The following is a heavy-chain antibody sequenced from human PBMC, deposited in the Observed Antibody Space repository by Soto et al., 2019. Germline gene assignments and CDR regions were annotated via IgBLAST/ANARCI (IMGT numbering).Heavy chain of an antibody. Sequence: GESLKISCKTSGYNFAGYWIGWVRQMPGKGLEWLGIIFPGESDTKYSPSFQGQVIISADKSIRTAYLQWSSLKASDTAIYYCARQSGMDVWGQGTKVTVSS. D-gene: IGHD5-12*01. J-gene: IGHJ6*02. CDR1: GYNFAGYW. CDR2: IFPGESDT. V-gene: IGHV5-51*01. CDR3: ARQSGMDV.